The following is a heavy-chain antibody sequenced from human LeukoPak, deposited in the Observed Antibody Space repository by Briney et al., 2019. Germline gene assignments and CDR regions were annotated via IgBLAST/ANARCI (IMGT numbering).Heavy chain of an antibody. CDR3: ARTNMLRGLIHWFDP. J-gene: IGHJ5*02. CDR2: IYYSGNT. Sequence: PSETLPLTCTVSGGSISSYFWSWIRQPPGKGLEWIAYIYYSGNTNYNPSLKSRVTISVDTSKNQFSLRLSSVTAADTAVYYCARTNMLRGLIHWFDPWGQGTLVTASP. D-gene: IGHD3-10*01. V-gene: IGHV4-59*08. CDR1: GGSISSYF.